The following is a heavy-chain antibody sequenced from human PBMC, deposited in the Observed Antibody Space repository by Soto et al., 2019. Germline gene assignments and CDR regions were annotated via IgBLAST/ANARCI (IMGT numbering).Heavy chain of an antibody. CDR3: ARHADRGQLVTAFDY. CDR2: IFYSGST. J-gene: IGHJ4*02. D-gene: IGHD6-6*01. V-gene: IGHV4-39*01. Sequence: PSETLSLTCTVSGGSISSGTYYWGWIRQPPGEGLEWIGSIFYSGSTYYNPSLKSRVTISVDTSKNQFSLKLSPVTAADTAVYSCARHADRGQLVTAFDYWGQGTLVTVSS. CDR1: GGSISSGTYY.